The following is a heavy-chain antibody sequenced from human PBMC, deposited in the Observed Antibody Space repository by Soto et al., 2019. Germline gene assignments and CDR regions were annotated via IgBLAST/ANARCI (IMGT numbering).Heavy chain of an antibody. CDR1: GFTFSSYS. D-gene: IGHD6-19*01. CDR2: ISSSSSTI. Sequence: GGSLRLSCAASGFTFSSYSMNWVRQAPGKGLEWVSYISSSSSTIYYADSVKGRFTIARDNAKNSLYLQMNSLRAEDTAVYYCARDRIAVAADGLGYWGQGTLVTVSS. V-gene: IGHV3-48*01. CDR3: ARDRIAVAADGLGY. J-gene: IGHJ4*02.